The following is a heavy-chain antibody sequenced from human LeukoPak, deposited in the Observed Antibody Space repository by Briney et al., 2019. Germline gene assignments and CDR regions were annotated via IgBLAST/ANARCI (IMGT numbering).Heavy chain of an antibody. CDR2: IIPILGIA. Sequence: GASVKVSCKASGGTFSSYAISWVRQAPGQGLEWMGRIIPILGIANYAQKFQGRVTITADKSTSTAYMELSSLRSEDTAVYYCARDQEYYDFWSGQYGSTYYGMDVWGQGTTVTVSS. CDR1: GGTFSSYA. J-gene: IGHJ6*01. D-gene: IGHD3-3*01. CDR3: ARDQEYYDFWSGQYGSTYYGMDV. V-gene: IGHV1-69*04.